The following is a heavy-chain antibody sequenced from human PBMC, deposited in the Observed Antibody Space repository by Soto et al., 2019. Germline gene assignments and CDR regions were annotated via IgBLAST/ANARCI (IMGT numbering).Heavy chain of an antibody. D-gene: IGHD2-8*01. CDR3: ARDSKVYAIAAFDI. CDR1: GYTFTIYY. J-gene: IGHJ3*02. CDR2: INPSGGST. Sequence: SVKVSCKASGYTFTIYYMHWVRQAPGQRLEWMGMINPSGGSTSYAQKFQGRVTITRDTSTSTVYMELSSLRSEDTAVYYCARDSKVYAIAAFDIWGQGTMVTVSS. V-gene: IGHV1-46*01.